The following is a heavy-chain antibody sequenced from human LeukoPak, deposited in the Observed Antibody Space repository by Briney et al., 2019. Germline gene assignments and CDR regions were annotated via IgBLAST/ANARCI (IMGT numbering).Heavy chain of an antibody. D-gene: IGHD3-10*01. CDR2: IYYSGST. J-gene: IGHJ3*02. V-gene: IGHV4-59*01. CDR3: ARGGLILWFGELWLDAFDI. CDR1: GGSISSYY. Sequence: SETLSLTCTVSGGSISSYYWSWIRQPPGKGLEWIGYIYYSGSTNYNPSLTSRVTISVDPSKNQFSLKLSSVTAADTAVYYCARGGLILWFGELWLDAFDIWGQGTMVTVSS.